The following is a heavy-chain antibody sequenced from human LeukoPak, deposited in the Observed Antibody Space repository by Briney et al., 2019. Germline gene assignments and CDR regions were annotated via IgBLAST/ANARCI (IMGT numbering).Heavy chain of an antibody. CDR1: GITLSNYG. J-gene: IGHJ4*02. D-gene: IGHD3-10*01. CDR3: AKRGVVIRAVIIVGFHKEAYYFDY. Sequence: GGSLRLSCAVSGITLSNYGMSWVRQAPGKGLQWVAGISDRGGSTNYADPVKGRFTISRDNSKNTLYLQMNSLRAEDTAVYFCAKRGVVIRAVIIVGFHKEAYYFDYWGQGALVTVSS. V-gene: IGHV3-23*01. CDR2: ISDRGGST.